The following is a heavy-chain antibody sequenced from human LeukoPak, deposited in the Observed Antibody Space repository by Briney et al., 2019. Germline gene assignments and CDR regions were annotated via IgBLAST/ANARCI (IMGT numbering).Heavy chain of an antibody. CDR1: GYSISSGYY. Sequence: SETLSLTCAVSGYSISSGYYWGWIRQPPGKGLEWIGSIYHSGSTYYSPSLKSRVTISVDTSKNQFSLKLSSVTAADTAVYYCARHRVGSGDTYYDFWSGYSGFDPWGQGTLVTVSS. D-gene: IGHD3-3*01. V-gene: IGHV4-38-2*01. CDR2: IYHSGST. J-gene: IGHJ5*02. CDR3: ARHRVGSGDTYYDFWSGYSGFDP.